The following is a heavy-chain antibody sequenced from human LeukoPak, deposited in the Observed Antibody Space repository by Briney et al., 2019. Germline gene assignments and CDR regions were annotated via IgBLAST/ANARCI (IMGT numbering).Heavy chain of an antibody. CDR2: MSYGGPS. V-gene: IGHV4-39*01. D-gene: IGHD3-3*01. Sequence: SETLSLTCNVSGGSIVISSYYWGWVRQSPGKGLEWIGSMSYGGPSYYNPSLKSRVTMSVDTSKNTFSLKVTSVTAADTAVYFCARHSGMVDRHFAHWGQGTLVPVSS. J-gene: IGHJ4*02. CDR1: GGSIVISSYY. CDR3: ARHSGMVDRHFAH.